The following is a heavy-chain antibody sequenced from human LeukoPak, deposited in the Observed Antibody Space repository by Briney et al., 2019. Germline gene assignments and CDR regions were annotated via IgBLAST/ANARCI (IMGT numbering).Heavy chain of an antibody. CDR1: GGSLSSTGYF. CDR2: LHYSGDT. D-gene: IGHD5-12*01. J-gene: IGHJ3*02. CDR3: ARDWDGGYDFNAFDI. Sequence: SETLSLTCTVSGGSLSSTGYFWGWIRQPPGKGLEFIGTLHYSGDTHYNPSLKSRATISVDRSKNQFSLRLSSATSADTAVYYCARDWDGGYDFNAFDIWAKGQWSPSLQ. V-gene: IGHV4-39*07.